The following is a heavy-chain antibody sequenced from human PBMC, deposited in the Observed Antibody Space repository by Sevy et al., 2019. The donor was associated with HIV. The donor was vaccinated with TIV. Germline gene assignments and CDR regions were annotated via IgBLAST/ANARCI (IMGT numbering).Heavy chain of an antibody. J-gene: IGHJ6*02. CDR3: AKRYSGTMAPHYFYYGLDV. CDR2: IRNDGSNK. CDR1: GFTFRSYG. V-gene: IGHV3-30*02. D-gene: IGHD5-12*01. Sequence: GGSLRLSCVASGFTFRSYGMHWVRQAPGKGLEWVAFIRNDGSNKHYADSVKGRFTISRDYSKNTLSLQMNSLSAEDTAVYYCAKRYSGTMAPHYFYYGLDVWGQGTTVTVSS.